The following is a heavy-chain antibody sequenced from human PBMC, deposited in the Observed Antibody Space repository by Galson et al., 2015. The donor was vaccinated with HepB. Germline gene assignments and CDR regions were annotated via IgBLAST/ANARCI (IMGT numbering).Heavy chain of an antibody. V-gene: IGHV3-64D*06. D-gene: IGHD5-18*01. CDR3: VKVSKDTAMVAAFDY. CDR2: ISSNGGST. CDR1: GFTFSSYA. Sequence: SLRLSCAASGFTFSSYAMHWVRQAPGKGLEYVSAISSNGGSTYYADSVKGRFTISRDNSKNTLYLQMSSLRAEDTAVYYCVKVSKDTAMVAAFDYWGQGTLVT. J-gene: IGHJ4*02.